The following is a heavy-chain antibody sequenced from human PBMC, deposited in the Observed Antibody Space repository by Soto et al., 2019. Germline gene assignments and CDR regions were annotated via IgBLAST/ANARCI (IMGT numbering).Heavy chain of an antibody. J-gene: IGHJ4*02. V-gene: IGHV4-59*01. CDR2: IYYSGST. CDR3: ARDSYRRYYFDY. D-gene: IGHD3-16*02. Sequence: QVQLQESGPGLVKPSETLSLTCTVSGGSISSYYWSWIRQPPGKGLEWIGYIYYSGSTNYNPSLNSRVTISVDTSKNQVSLKLSSVNAADTAVYYCARDSYRRYYFDYWGQGTLVTVSS. CDR1: GGSISSYY.